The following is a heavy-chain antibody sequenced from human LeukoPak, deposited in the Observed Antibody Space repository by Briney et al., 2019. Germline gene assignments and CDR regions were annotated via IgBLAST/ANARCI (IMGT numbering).Heavy chain of an antibody. CDR3: ARRPSYYYDSSGYNFDY. J-gene: IGHJ4*02. Sequence: GESLKISCKGSGYSFTNYWIDWVRQMPGKGLEWMGIIYPGDSDTRYSPSFQGQVTISADKSISTAYLQWSGLKASDTAMYYCARRPSYYYDSSGYNFDYWGQGTLVTVSS. V-gene: IGHV5-51*01. CDR2: IYPGDSDT. D-gene: IGHD3-22*01. CDR1: GYSFTNYW.